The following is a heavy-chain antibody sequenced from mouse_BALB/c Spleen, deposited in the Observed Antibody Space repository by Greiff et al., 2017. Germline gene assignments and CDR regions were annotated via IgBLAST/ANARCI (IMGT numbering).Heavy chain of an antibody. CDR1: GYTFTSYV. CDR3: ARSAYYGSSSYAMDY. CDR2: INPYNDGT. J-gene: IGHJ4*01. D-gene: IGHD1-1*01. V-gene: IGHV1-14*01. Sequence: VQLKQSGPELVKPGASVKMSCKASGYTFTSYVMHWVKQKPGQGLEWIGYINPYNDGTKYNEKFKGKATLTSDKSSSTAYMELSSLTSEDSAVYYCARSAYYGSSSYAMDYWGQGTSVTVSS.